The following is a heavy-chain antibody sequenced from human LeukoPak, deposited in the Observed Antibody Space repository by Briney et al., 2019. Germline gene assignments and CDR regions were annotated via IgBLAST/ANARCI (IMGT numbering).Heavy chain of an antibody. J-gene: IGHJ4*02. D-gene: IGHD2-21*02. CDR1: GFTFSTHS. CDR3: VKGALGDWAVEY. Sequence: GGSLRLSCSASGFTFSTHSMYWVRQAPGKGLEYVSGINNNGGSTYYPDSVRGRFTISRDNSKSTLYLQMSSLGVEDTAVYYCVKGALGDWAVEYWGQGTLVTVSS. CDR2: INNNGGST. V-gene: IGHV3-64D*06.